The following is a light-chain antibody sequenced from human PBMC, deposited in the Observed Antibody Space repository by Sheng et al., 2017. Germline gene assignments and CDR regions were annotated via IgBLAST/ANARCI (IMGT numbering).Light chain of an antibody. J-gene: IGLJ1*01. V-gene: IGLV1-44*01. Sequence: QSVMTQPPSASGTPGQRVTISCSGSSSNLGSNSVNWYQQLPGTAPKVLIYNNNQRPSGVPDRFSGTKSGTSASLAISGLQSEDEADYYCAAWDDNLIGYVFGTGPGHRR. CDR3: AAWDDNLIGYV. CDR2: NNN. CDR1: SSNLGSNS.